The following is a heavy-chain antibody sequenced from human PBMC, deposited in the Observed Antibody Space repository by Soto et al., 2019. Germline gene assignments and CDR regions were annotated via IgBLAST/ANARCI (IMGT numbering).Heavy chain of an antibody. CDR2: IDPSDSYT. Sequence: SGESLKISCKGSGYSFTSYWISWVRQMPGKGLEWMGRIDPSDSYTNYSPSFQGHVTISADKSISTAYLQWSSLKASDTAMYYCASSPRGYCSSTSCRELGNYYGMDVWGQGTTVTSP. V-gene: IGHV5-10-1*01. J-gene: IGHJ6*02. CDR3: ASSPRGYCSSTSCRELGNYYGMDV. D-gene: IGHD2-2*01. CDR1: GYSFTSYW.